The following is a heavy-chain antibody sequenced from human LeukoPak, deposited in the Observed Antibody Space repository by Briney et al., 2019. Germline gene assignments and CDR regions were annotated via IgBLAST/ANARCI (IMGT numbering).Heavy chain of an antibody. CDR1: GGSFSGYY. CDR2: ITHSGST. V-gene: IGHV4-34*01. J-gene: IGHJ4*02. CDR3: ARSDAGWYFDY. D-gene: IGHD6-19*01. Sequence: SETLSLTCAVYGGSFSGYYWSWIRQPPGKGLEWIGEITHSGSTNYNPSLKSRITVSVDTSKTQFSLKLSSVTAADTAVYYCARSDAGWYFDYWGQGALVTVSS.